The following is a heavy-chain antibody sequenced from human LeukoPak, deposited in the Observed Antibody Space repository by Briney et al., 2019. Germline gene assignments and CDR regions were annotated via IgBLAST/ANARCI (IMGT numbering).Heavy chain of an antibody. J-gene: IGHJ4*02. Sequence: GGSLRLSCVASGFTFNNAWMSWVRQAPGKGLEWVGRIKRKGDDGTIDYAAPVKGRFTISRDDSKNTLYLQMNSLKSEDTAVYYCTAGTGRSDFDYWGQGTLVTVSS. CDR3: TAGTGRSDFDY. D-gene: IGHD3/OR15-3a*01. CDR2: IKRKGDDGTI. V-gene: IGHV3-15*01. CDR1: GFTFNNAW.